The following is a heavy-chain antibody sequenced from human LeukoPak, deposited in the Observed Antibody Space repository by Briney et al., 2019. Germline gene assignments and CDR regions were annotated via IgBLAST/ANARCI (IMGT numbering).Heavy chain of an antibody. CDR2: ISSRSSYI. D-gene: IGHD2-21*02. CDR3: AKIDDYYKHFDS. V-gene: IGHV3-21*01. J-gene: IGHJ4*02. CDR1: DFNFNTYT. Sequence: KPGGSLRLSCTASDFNFNTYTIDWVRQAPGKGLEWVSSISSRSSYIYYADALRHRFSTSRDNAKNSVYLQMDGLRVEDTAVYYCAKIDDYYKHFDSWGQGTLVTVSS.